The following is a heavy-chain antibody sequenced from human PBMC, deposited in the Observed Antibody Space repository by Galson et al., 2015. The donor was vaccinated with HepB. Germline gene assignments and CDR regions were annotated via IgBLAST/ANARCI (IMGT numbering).Heavy chain of an antibody. J-gene: IGHJ5*02. CDR2: ISWNSGSI. V-gene: IGHV3-9*01. Sequence: SLRLSCAASGFTFDDYAMHWVRHAPGKGLEWVSGISWNSGSIGYADSVKGRFTISRDNAKNSLYLQMNSLRAEDTALYYCAKDPSPWGQGTLVTVSS. CDR1: GFTFDDYA. CDR3: AKDPSP.